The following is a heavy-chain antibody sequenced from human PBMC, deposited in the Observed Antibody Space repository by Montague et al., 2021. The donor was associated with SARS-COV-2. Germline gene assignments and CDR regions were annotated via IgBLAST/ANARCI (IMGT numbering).Heavy chain of an antibody. CDR1: GGSISSSNYY. CDR2: IYYSGST. CDR3: ARQGGDIVVVIAIRGLYYLDY. V-gene: IGHV4-39*01. D-gene: IGHD2-21*01. J-gene: IGHJ4*02. Sequence: SETLSLTCTVSGGSISSSNYYWGWIRQPPGKGLEWIGTIYYSGSTYYNPSLKSRVTISVDTSKNQFSLKLSSVTAADTAVYYCARQGGDIVVVIAIRGLYYLDYWGQGTLVTVSS.